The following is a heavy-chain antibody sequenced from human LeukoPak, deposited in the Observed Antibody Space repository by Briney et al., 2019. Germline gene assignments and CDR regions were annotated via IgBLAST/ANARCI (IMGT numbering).Heavy chain of an antibody. V-gene: IGHV3-74*01. Sequence: GGSLRLSCAASGFTFSSYWMHWVRQVPGKGLVWVARINPGGSSITYADSVKGRFIISRDSAKNTLYLQMDSLRAEDTGVYYCARSNQADDYWGQGTLVTVSS. D-gene: IGHD1-14*01. CDR1: GFTFSSYW. J-gene: IGHJ4*02. CDR3: ARSNQADDY. CDR2: INPGGSSI.